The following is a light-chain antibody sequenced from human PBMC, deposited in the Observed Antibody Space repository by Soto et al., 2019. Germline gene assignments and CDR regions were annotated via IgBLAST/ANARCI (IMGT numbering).Light chain of an antibody. J-gene: IGKJ4*01. CDR2: GAS. Sequence: EIVLTQSPATLSLSPGERATLSCRASQSVSSYLAWYQQKPGQAPRLLIYGASTRATGIPARFSGSGSGTDFTLTISSLQPEDFAVYYCQQDYNSLTFGGGTKVDI. V-gene: IGKV3-11*01. CDR1: QSVSSY. CDR3: QQDYNSLT.